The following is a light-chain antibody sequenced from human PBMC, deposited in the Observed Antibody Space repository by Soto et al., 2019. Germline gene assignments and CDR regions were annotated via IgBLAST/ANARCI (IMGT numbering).Light chain of an antibody. J-gene: IGKJ1*01. Sequence: EIVMTQSPATLSVSPGERATLSFRASQGVRSNLARYQQKPGQAPRLLIYGASTRATGIPARFSGSGSGTEFTLIISSLQSEDSAVYYCQQYNSWLWTFGQRAKVDIK. CDR3: QQYNSWLWT. CDR1: QGVRSN. CDR2: GAS. V-gene: IGKV3-15*01.